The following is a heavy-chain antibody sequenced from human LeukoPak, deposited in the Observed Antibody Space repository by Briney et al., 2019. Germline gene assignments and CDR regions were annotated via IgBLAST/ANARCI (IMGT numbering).Heavy chain of an antibody. CDR3: AKDHLPGIVVADRDY. V-gene: IGHV3-23*01. CDR2: ISGSGGST. Sequence: GGSLTLSCPASVFTFSSYAMSWVRQAPWKGLEWVAAISGSGGSTYYADSVKGRFTISRDNTKNTLYLQINSVRAEDTAVYYCAKDHLPGIVVADRDYWGLGTLVTVSS. CDR1: VFTFSSYA. D-gene: IGHD6-19*01. J-gene: IGHJ4*02.